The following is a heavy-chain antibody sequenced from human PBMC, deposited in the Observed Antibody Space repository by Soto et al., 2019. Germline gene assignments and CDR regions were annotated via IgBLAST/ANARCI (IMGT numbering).Heavy chain of an antibody. CDR3: ASSIGNNYWVATNYYFDN. CDR2: IIPLFGTA. J-gene: IGHJ4*02. V-gene: IGHV1-69*06. D-gene: IGHD1-26*01. CDR1: GSTFSTYS. Sequence: APVKVSCKTSGSTFSTYSIVCVRQDPGEGLEWMGGIIPLFGTAYYAQKFQDRVTITADNSTNTAFMELSSLKSEHSAKYYCASSIGNNYWVATNYYFDNRGQGTLVT.